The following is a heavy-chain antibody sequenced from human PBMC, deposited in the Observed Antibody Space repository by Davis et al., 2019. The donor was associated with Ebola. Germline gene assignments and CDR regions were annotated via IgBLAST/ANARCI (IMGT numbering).Heavy chain of an antibody. J-gene: IGHJ4*02. CDR1: GFTFDDYA. Sequence: GGSLRLSCAASGFTFDDYAMHWVRQAPGKGLEWVSGINWNSGSIDYVDSVKGRFTISRDNAKNSLYLQMNSLRAEDTAVYYCARDPDYGDYTGPFGYWGQGTLVTVSS. CDR2: INWNSGSI. D-gene: IGHD4-17*01. V-gene: IGHV3-9*01. CDR3: ARDPDYGDYTGPFGY.